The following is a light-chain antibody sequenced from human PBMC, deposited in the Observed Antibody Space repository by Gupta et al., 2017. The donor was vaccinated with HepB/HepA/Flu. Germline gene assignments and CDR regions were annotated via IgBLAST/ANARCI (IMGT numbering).Light chain of an antibody. CDR1: SSDVGTYNS. Sequence: QSALTQPASVSGSPGQSITIYCTGTSSDVGTYNSVSWYQQHPGKAPKLMIFDVSNRPSGVSDRFSGSKSGNTASLTISGLQAEDEADYYCSSYTSTIPVVFGGGTRLTVL. CDR2: DVS. J-gene: IGLJ2*01. V-gene: IGLV2-14*03. CDR3: SSYTSTIPVV.